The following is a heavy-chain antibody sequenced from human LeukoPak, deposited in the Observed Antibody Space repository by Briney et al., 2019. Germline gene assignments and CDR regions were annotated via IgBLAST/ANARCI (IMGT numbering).Heavy chain of an antibody. CDR2: ISYDGRNI. D-gene: IGHD2-2*01. Sequence: PGKSLRLSCAASGFTFNNYGMHWVRQDPGKGLEWVAVISYDGRNIHYPDSVKGRFTISRDISTDTLWLQMDSLRTEDTAVYYCAKGPLRGTAAAIDYWGQGTLVTVSS. CDR1: GFTFNNYG. J-gene: IGHJ4*02. CDR3: AKGPLRGTAAAIDY. V-gene: IGHV3-30*18.